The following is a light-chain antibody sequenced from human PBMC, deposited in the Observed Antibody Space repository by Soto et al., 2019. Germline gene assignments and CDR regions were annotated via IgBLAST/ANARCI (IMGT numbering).Light chain of an antibody. CDR2: AVS. Sequence: EIQMTQSPSSVSASVGDRVTITCRASKDINNWLAWYQHKPGKAPNLLIYAVSSLQSGVTSRFSGSGSGTHFTLTIDSLQPEDSATYYCQQADTFPFSFGGGTKVEVK. CDR3: QQADTFPFS. J-gene: IGKJ4*01. CDR1: KDINNW. V-gene: IGKV1-12*02.